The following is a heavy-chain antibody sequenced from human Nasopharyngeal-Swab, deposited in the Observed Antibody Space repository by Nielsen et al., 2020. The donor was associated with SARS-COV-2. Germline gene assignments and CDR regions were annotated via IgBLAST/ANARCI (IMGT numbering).Heavy chain of an antibody. CDR2: IYPGDSDT. V-gene: IGHV5-51*01. Sequence: GGSLRLSCKGSGYSFNNYWIGWVRQLPGKGLEWMGIIYPGDSDTRYSPSFQGQVTISADKSISPAYLQWSSLKASDTAMYYCARLVGDSSGYEIYYFDYWGQGTLVTVSS. D-gene: IGHD3-22*01. J-gene: IGHJ4*02. CDR3: ARLVGDSSGYEIYYFDY. CDR1: GYSFNNYW.